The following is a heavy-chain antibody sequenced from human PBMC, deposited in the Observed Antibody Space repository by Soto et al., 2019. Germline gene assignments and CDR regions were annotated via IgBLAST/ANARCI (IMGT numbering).Heavy chain of an antibody. Sequence: SETLSLTCAVSGGSINSSNWWTWVRQTPGQGLEWIGDIYPSGTTNYNPSLKTRVTISLDKSTNQFSLRLTSVTAADTAVYYCARKGWRLGVVPREVLAPWGQGILVTVYS. CDR2: IYPSGTT. D-gene: IGHD3-3*01. CDR1: GGSINSSNW. CDR3: ARKGWRLGVVPREVLAP. V-gene: IGHV4-4*02. J-gene: IGHJ5*02.